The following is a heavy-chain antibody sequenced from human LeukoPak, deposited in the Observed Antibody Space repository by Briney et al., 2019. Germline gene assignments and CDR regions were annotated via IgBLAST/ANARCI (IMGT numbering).Heavy chain of an antibody. D-gene: IGHD3-10*01. J-gene: IGHJ4*02. Sequence: GGSLRLSCAASEFTFSSYWMSWVRQAPGKGLEWVANIKQDGSEKYYVDSVKGRFTISRDNAKNSLYLQMNSLRAEDTAVYYCAREDVLLWFGELSKKSDYWGQGTLVTVSS. CDR2: IKQDGSEK. V-gene: IGHV3-7*01. CDR3: AREDVLLWFGELSKKSDY. CDR1: EFTFSSYW.